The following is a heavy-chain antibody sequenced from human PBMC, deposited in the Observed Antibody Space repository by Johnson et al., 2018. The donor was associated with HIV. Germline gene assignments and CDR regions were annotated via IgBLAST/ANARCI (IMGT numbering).Heavy chain of an antibody. Sequence: VQLVESGGGLVQPGGSLTLSCAASGFTFSHYWMHWVRQAPGKGLVWVSRMNSDGSSTTYADSVKGRFTISRDNAKNTLYLQMKTLRAEDTAIYYCAREKEMTRLGAFDIWGQGTMVTVSS. CDR3: AREKEMTRLGAFDI. V-gene: IGHV3-74*03. D-gene: IGHD3-16*01. J-gene: IGHJ3*02. CDR2: MNSDGSST. CDR1: GFTFSHYW.